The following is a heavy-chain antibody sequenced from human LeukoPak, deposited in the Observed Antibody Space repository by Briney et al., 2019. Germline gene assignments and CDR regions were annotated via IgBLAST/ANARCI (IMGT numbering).Heavy chain of an antibody. D-gene: IGHD2-15*01. J-gene: IGHJ3*02. CDR1: GGSIISRYYH. V-gene: IGHV4-39*01. CDR3: ARHCCSGPAKRVFDI. Sequence: SETLSLTCTVSGGSIISRYYHWVWFRPPPGKGLEWLGTISYSGNTDYNPSLRSRVTISVDTSNNQFSLRLGSVTAADTAVYHCARHCCSGPAKRVFDIWGQGTMVTVSS. CDR2: ISYSGNT.